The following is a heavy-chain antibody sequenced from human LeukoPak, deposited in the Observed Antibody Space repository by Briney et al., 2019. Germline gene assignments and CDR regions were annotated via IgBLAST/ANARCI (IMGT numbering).Heavy chain of an antibody. CDR2: INGRGIT. D-gene: IGHD4-17*01. CDR1: GFTFSSFA. Sequence: QPGGSLRLSCAASGFTFSSFAMSWVRQAPGEGLEWLSAINGRGITYYAGSVKGRFTISRDNSENTLYLQMNSLTVDDTAVYFCAKERQTGDYFTSDYWGQGTLVTVSS. V-gene: IGHV3-23*01. J-gene: IGHJ4*02. CDR3: AKERQTGDYFTSDY.